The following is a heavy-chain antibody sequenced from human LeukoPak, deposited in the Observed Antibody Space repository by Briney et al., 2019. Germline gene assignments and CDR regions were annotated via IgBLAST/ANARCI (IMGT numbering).Heavy chain of an antibody. CDR3: ARGGQGPITGTSQVLYNWFDP. J-gene: IGHJ5*02. CDR2: ISAYNGNT. V-gene: IGHV1-18*01. CDR1: GYTFTSHG. D-gene: IGHD1/OR15-1a*01. Sequence: ASVKVSCKASGYTFTSHGISWVRQAPGQGLEWMGWISAYNGNTNYAQKLQGRVTMNTDTSTSTAYMELRSLRSDDTAVYYCARGGQGPITGTSQVLYNWFDPWGQGTLVTVSS.